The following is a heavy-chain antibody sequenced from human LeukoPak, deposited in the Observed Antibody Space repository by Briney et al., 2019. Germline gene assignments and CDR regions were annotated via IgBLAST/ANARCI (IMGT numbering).Heavy chain of an antibody. CDR2: ISGSGGST. Sequence: GGSLRLSCAASGFTFSSYAMSWVRQAPGKGLEWVSAISGSGGSTYYADSAKGRFTISRDNSKNTLYLQMNSLRAEDTAVYYCAKLPLRTYYYGSGSLAVWGQGTLVTVSS. CDR1: GFTFSSYA. CDR3: AKLPLRTYYYGSGSLAV. V-gene: IGHV3-23*01. D-gene: IGHD3-10*01. J-gene: IGHJ4*02.